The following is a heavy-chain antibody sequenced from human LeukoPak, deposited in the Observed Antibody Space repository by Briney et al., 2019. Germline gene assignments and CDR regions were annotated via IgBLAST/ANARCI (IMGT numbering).Heavy chain of an antibody. V-gene: IGHV1-3*01. CDR1: GYTFTSYA. J-gene: IGHJ4*02. CDR2: INAGNGNT. D-gene: IGHD3-22*01. Sequence: ASVKVSCKASGYTFTSYAMHWVRQAPGQRLEWMGWINAGNGNTKYSQKFQGRVTITGDTSASTAYMELSSLRSEDTAVYYCARVFALKYYYDSSGYYQAFDYWGQGTLVTVSS. CDR3: ARVFALKYYYDSSGYYQAFDY.